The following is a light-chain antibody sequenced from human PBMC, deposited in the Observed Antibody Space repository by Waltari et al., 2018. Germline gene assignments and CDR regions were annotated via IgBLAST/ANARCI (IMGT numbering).Light chain of an antibody. Sequence: EIVMTQSPATLSVSPGERVTISCRASQNVSSNLAGYQQKRGQAPRLLMSDASTRATGIPARFSGSGSGTEFTLTISSLQSEDFAVYYCQQYNNWPYTFGKGTKLEIK. CDR2: DAS. CDR3: QQYNNWPYT. V-gene: IGKV3-15*01. CDR1: QNVSSN. J-gene: IGKJ2*01.